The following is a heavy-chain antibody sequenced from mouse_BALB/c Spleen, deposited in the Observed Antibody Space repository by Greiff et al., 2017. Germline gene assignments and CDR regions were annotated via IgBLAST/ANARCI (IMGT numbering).Heavy chain of an antibody. J-gene: IGHJ4*01. V-gene: IGHV5-6-2*01. CDR3: GGRYALDYAALDY. Sequence: DVMLVESGGGLVKLGGSLTLSCAASGFTFCSYYMSWVRQTPEKSLELVAAINSNGGSTYYPDTVTGRFTISRDNAKNTLFLQMSSLKSEDTALYYCGGRYALDYAALDYWGQGTSVTVSA. D-gene: IGHD1-1*01. CDR2: INSNGGST. CDR1: GFTFCSYY.